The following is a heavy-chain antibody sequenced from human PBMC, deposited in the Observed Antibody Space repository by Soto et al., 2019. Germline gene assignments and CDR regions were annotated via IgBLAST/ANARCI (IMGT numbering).Heavy chain of an antibody. J-gene: IGHJ4*02. CDR1: GYTFSNYD. D-gene: IGHD3-10*01. CDR2: VNPNNGDT. Sequence: QVQLVQSGAELKKPGASVKVSCKASGYTFSNYDMNWVRQATGQGPEWIGWVNPNNGDTGYAQKFQGRVTLTTDISTPAAYMELTSLRSEDRAIYYCAKVSRKGSAIDFDYWGQGTLITFSS. CDR3: AKVSRKGSAIDFDY. V-gene: IGHV1-8*01.